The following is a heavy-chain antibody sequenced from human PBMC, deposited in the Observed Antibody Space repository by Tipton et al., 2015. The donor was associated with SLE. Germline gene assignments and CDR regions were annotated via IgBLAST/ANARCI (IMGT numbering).Heavy chain of an antibody. Sequence: SLRLSCEASGFTLRQYVLHWVRQAPGTGLEWVAVIWYDGSYKYYADSVKGRFTISRDNSKNTLYLQMNSLRAEDTAVYYCAKSAGPTVTIYDYWGPGTLVTVSS. CDR1: GFTLRQYV. J-gene: IGHJ4*02. D-gene: IGHD4-17*01. CDR2: IWYDGSYK. V-gene: IGHV3-33*08. CDR3: AKSAGPTVTIYDY.